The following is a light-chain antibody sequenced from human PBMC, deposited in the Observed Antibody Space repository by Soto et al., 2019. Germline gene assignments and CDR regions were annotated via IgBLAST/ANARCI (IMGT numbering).Light chain of an antibody. Sequence: QSALTQPASVSGSPGQSITISCTGTSSDVGGYNLVSWYQQHPGKAPKVMIYEGSKRPSGVSNRFSGSKSGNTASLTISGGQAEDEADDYCCSYAGSTTFVVFGGGTKLTVL. CDR2: EGS. V-gene: IGLV2-23*03. CDR3: CSYAGSTTFVV. J-gene: IGLJ2*01. CDR1: SSDVGGYNL.